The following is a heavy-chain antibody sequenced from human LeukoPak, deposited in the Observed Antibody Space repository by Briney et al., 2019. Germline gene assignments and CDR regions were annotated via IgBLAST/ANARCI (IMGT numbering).Heavy chain of an antibody. CDR3: ASTKGFDDSSGYYWTFDY. V-gene: IGHV1-69*13. D-gene: IGHD3-22*01. CDR2: IIPIFGTA. J-gene: IGHJ4*02. Sequence: GASVKVSCKASGGTFSSYAISWVRQAPGQGLEWMGGIIPIFGTANYAQKFQGRVTITADESTSTAYMELSSLRSEDTAVYYCASTKGFDDSSGYYWTFDYWGQGTLVTVSS. CDR1: GGTFSSYA.